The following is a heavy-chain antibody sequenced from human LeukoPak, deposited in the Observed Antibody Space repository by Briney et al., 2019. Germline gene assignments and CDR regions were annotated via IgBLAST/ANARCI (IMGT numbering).Heavy chain of an antibody. CDR1: GYSFTSYW. J-gene: IGHJ4*02. V-gene: IGHV5-51*01. D-gene: IGHD2-15*01. CDR3: ARLTGYCSGGSCYSSGYFDY. CDR2: IYPGDSDT. Sequence: GESLKISCKGSGYSFTSYWIGWVRQMPGKGLEWMGIIYPGDSDTRYSPSFQGQVTISADKSISTAYLQWSSLKASDTAMYYCARLTGYCSGGSCYSSGYFDYWGQGTLVTVSS.